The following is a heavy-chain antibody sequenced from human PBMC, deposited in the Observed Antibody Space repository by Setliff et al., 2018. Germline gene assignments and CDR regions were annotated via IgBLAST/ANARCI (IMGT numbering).Heavy chain of an antibody. CDR2: INHRGFT. CDR1: GESFDNHY. J-gene: IGHJ4*02. Sequence: SETLSLTCAVYGESFDNHYWTWIRQPPGERLEWIGEINHRGFTDYMPSLKSRLTVSVDTSRNQFSLNLGSVTAADTGVYYCARGRIAERPEAIDYWGQGTPVTVSS. CDR3: ARGRIAERPEAIDY. D-gene: IGHD6-6*01. V-gene: IGHV4-34*01.